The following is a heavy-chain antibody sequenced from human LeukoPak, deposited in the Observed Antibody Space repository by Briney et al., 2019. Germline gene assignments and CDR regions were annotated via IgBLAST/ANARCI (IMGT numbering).Heavy chain of an antibody. D-gene: IGHD4-17*01. CDR2: IPGTHYTT. CDR1: GFTFSTFA. J-gene: IGHJ5*02. V-gene: IGHV3-23*01. CDR3: TKDPNGDYVGAFDP. Sequence: GGSLRLSCAASGFTFSTFAMTWVRLAPGKGLEWVSSIPGTHYTTYYTDSVKGRFTISRDNSKNTLYLQMNSLRADDTAIYCCTKDPNGDYVGAFDPWGQGTLVTVSS.